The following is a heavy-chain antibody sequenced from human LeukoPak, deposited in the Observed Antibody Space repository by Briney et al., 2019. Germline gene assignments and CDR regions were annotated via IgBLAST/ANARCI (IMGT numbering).Heavy chain of an antibody. CDR3: ARDDLYYYGSGKDYYYYYGMDV. CDR2: ISAYNGNT. D-gene: IGHD3-10*01. J-gene: IGHJ6*02. CDR1: GYTFTSYG. Sequence: ASVKVSCKASGYTFTSYGISRVRQAPGQGLEWMGWISAYNGNTNYAQKLQGRVTMTTDTSTSTAYMELRSLRSDDTAVYYCARDDLYYYGSGKDYYYYYGMDVWGQGTTVTVSS. V-gene: IGHV1-18*01.